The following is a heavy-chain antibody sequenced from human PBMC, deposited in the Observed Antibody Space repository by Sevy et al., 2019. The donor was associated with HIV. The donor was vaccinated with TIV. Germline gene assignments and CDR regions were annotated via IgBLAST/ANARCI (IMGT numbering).Heavy chain of an antibody. Sequence: GGSLRLSCAASGFTFSSYWMSWVRQAPGKGLEWVANIKQDGSEKYYVDSVKGRFTISRDNAKNSQYLQMNSLRAEDTAVYYCAREEAGTPYYYYYYMDVWGKGTTVTVSS. CDR3: AREEAGTPYYYYYYMDV. V-gene: IGHV3-7*03. CDR2: IKQDGSEK. D-gene: IGHD6-19*01. CDR1: GFTFSSYW. J-gene: IGHJ6*03.